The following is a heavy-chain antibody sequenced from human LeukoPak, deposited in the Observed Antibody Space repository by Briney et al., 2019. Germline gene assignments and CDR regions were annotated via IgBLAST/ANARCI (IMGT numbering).Heavy chain of an antibody. CDR1: GGSISSYY. Sequence: SETLSLTCTVSGGSISSYYWSWIRQPPGKGLEWIGYIYTSGSTNYNPSLKSRVTISVDTSKNQSSLKLSSVTAADTAVYYCARSGYAQGAFDIWGQGTMVTVSS. J-gene: IGHJ3*02. D-gene: IGHD5-12*01. CDR2: IYTSGST. V-gene: IGHV4-4*09. CDR3: ARSGYAQGAFDI.